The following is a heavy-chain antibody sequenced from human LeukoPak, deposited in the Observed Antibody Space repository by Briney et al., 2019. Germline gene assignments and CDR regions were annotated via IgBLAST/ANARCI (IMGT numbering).Heavy chain of an antibody. D-gene: IGHD3-16*02. Sequence: GRSLRLSCAASGFTFSIYGMHWVRQAPGKGLEWVAVISYDGSNKYYADSVKGRFTISRDNSKNTLYLQMNSLRAEDTAVYYCAKSKEVYDYVWGSYRQYYYYYGMDVWGQGTTVTVSS. V-gene: IGHV3-30*18. J-gene: IGHJ6*02. CDR1: GFTFSIYG. CDR3: AKSKEVYDYVWGSYRQYYYYYGMDV. CDR2: ISYDGSNK.